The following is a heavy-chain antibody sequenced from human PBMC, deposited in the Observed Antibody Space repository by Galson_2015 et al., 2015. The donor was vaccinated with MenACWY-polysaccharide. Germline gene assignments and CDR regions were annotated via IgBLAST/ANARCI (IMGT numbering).Heavy chain of an antibody. CDR3: ARVLKGLVGATPDY. V-gene: IGHV3-48*02. J-gene: IGHJ4*02. Sequence: SLRLSCAASGFTFSSYSRNWVRQAPGKGLEWVSYISSSGTIYYADSVKGRFTISRDNGKNLLYLQMNSLRDDDTAVYYCARVLKGLVGATPDYWGQGTLVTVSS. CDR1: GFTFSSYS. D-gene: IGHD1-26*01. CDR2: ISSSGTI.